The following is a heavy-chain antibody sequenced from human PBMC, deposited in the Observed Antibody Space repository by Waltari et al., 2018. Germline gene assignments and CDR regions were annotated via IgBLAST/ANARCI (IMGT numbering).Heavy chain of an antibody. CDR3: AREYYGLLAGYYLDF. V-gene: IGHV3-48*03. CDR1: GFNFQTVE. J-gene: IGHJ4*02. CDR2: ISNSRSKT. D-gene: IGHD3-9*01. Sequence: EVQLVESGGDLVQPGGSLRLSCAVSGFNFQTVEMNWVRQAPGRSLEWISYISNSRSKTEYADSVKGRFTVSRDNAKSSLYLEMNSLRAEDTAIYYCAREYYGLLAGYYLDFWGQGTLVTVSS.